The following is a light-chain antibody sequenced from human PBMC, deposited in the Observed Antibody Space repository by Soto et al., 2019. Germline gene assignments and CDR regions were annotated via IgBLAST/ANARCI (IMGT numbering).Light chain of an antibody. CDR2: DAS. J-gene: IGKJ4*01. Sequence: EIVLTQSPATLSLSPGERATLSCRASQSVSSYLAWYQQKPGQAPRLLIYDASNRATGIPARFSGSGSGTDFTLTISSLEPEDFAVYYCQPYNNWPLTFGRGTKVESK. CDR3: QPYNNWPLT. V-gene: IGKV3-11*01. CDR1: QSVSSY.